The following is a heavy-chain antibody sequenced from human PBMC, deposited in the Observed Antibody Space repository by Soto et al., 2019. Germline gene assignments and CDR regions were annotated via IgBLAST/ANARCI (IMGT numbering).Heavy chain of an antibody. CDR2: ISYDGSNK. J-gene: IGHJ6*02. V-gene: IGHV3-30-3*01. D-gene: IGHD6-13*01. Sequence: GGSLRLSCAASGFTFSSYAMHWVRQTPGKGLEWVAVISYDGSNKYYADSVKGRFTVSRDSPKNTLSLQMNSLKPEDTAVYYCARAPPRGIAAPGTWGSGMDVWGQGTTVTVSS. CDR1: GFTFSSYA. CDR3: ARAPPRGIAAPGTWGSGMDV.